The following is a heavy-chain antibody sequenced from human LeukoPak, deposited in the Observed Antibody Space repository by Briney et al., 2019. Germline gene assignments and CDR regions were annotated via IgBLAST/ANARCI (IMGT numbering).Heavy chain of an antibody. CDR1: GDTVSSSSAA. D-gene: IGHD6-13*01. CDR3: ARESYSSSWYRFDN. J-gene: IGHJ4*02. V-gene: IGHV6-1*01. Sequence: SQTLSLTCAISGDTVSSSSAAWNWIRQSPSRGLEWLGRKYYRSKWYNDYAVSVKSRITFNPDTAKNQFSLQLKSVTPEDTAIYYCARESYSSSWYRFDNWGQGTLVTVSS. CDR2: KYYRSKWYN.